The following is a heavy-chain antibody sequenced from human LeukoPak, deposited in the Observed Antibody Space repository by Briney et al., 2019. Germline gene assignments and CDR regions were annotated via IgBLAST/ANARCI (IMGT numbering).Heavy chain of an antibody. CDR1: GFTVSSNY. Sequence: GGSLRLSCAASGFTVSSNYMSWVRQAPGKGLEWVSVIYSGGSTYYADSVKGRFTISRDNSKNTLYLQMNSLRAEDTAVYYCARGRPRYYYGMDVWGQGTTVTVSS. J-gene: IGHJ6*02. CDR2: IYSGGST. CDR3: ARGRPRYYYGMDV. V-gene: IGHV3-53*01.